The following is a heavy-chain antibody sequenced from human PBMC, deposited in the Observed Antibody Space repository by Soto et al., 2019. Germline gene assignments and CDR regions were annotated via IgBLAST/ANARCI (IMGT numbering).Heavy chain of an antibody. J-gene: IGHJ4*02. CDR3: ARDRVDTAMVQPSDY. CDR1: GGTFSSYA. Sequence: QVQLVQSGAEVKKPGSSVKVSCKASGGTFSSYAISWVRQAPGQGLEWMGGIIPIFGSANYAQKFQGRVTITADESTSTAYMELSSLRSEDTAVYYCARDRVDTAMVQPSDYWGQGTLVTVSS. D-gene: IGHD5-18*01. CDR2: IIPIFGSA. V-gene: IGHV1-69*01.